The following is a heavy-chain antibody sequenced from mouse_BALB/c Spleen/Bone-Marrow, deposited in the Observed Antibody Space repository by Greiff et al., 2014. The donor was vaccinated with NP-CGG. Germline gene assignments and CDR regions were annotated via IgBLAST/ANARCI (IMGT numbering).Heavy chain of an antibody. V-gene: IGHV14-3*02. CDR1: GFNIKDTY. D-gene: IGHD2-4*01. J-gene: IGHJ3*01. CDR3: ARWGITTGFAY. Sequence: EVQLQQSGAELVKPGASVKLSCTASGFNIKDTYMHWVKQRPEQGLEWIGRIDPANGNPKYDPKFQGKATRTADTSSNTAYLQLSSLTSEDTAVYYCARWGITTGFAYWGQGTLVTVSA. CDR2: IDPANGNP.